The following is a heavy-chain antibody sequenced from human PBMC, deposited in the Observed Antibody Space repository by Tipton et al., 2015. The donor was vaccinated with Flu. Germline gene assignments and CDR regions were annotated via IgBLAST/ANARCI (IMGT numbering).Heavy chain of an antibody. V-gene: IGHV3-53*01. J-gene: IGHJ4*02. CDR2: IYTAGRT. D-gene: IGHD3-10*01. Sequence: SLRISCAASGFSVTNNYVTWVRQAPGKGLEWVSVIYTAGRTKSADSLRDRFTVSRDISKNMVYLQMNNLRVDDTAMYYCARDMGRGYGEWDSWGQGTLVTVSS. CDR3: ARDMGRGYGEWDS. CDR1: GFSVTNNY.